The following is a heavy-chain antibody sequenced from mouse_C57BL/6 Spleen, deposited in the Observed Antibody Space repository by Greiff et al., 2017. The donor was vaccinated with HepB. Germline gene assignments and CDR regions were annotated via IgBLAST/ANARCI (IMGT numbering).Heavy chain of an antibody. J-gene: IGHJ4*01. CDR3: ARPIYYDYVKYYAMDY. V-gene: IGHV1-26*01. D-gene: IGHD2-4*01. CDR1: GYTFTDYY. Sequence: VQLQQSGPELVKPGASVKISCKASGYTFTDYYMNWVKQSHGKSLEWIGDINPNNGGTSYNQKFKGKATLTVDKSSSTAYMELRSLTSEDSAVYYCARPIYYDYVKYYAMDYWGQGTSVTVSS. CDR2: INPNNGGT.